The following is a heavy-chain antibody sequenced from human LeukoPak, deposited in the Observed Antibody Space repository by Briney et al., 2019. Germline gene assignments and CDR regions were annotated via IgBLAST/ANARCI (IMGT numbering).Heavy chain of an antibody. D-gene: IGHD1-1*01. V-gene: IGHV3-7*01. CDR3: APRDWNDGPASH. Sequence: GGSLRLSCSVSEITFSDFWMNWVRQAPGKGLEWVASIKKDGSGEYYVDSVKGRFTISRDNSKNTLYLQMNSLRAEDTAVYYCAPRDWNDGPASHWGQGTLVTVSS. CDR2: IKKDGSGE. J-gene: IGHJ4*02. CDR1: EITFSDFW.